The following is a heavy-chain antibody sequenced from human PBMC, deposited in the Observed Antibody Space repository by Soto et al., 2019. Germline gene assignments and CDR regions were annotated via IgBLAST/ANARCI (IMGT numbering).Heavy chain of an antibody. V-gene: IGHV3-23*01. CDR2: ISGSGGST. D-gene: IGHD6-19*01. CDR1: GFTFSSYA. Sequence: EVQLLESGGGLVQPGGSLRLSCAASGFTFSSYAMSWVRQAPGKGLEWVSAISGSGGSTYYADSVKGRFTISRDNSKNALYRQMNSLRAEDTAVYYCARRSSGWYFDCWGQGTLVTVSS. J-gene: IGHJ4*02. CDR3: ARRSSGWYFDC.